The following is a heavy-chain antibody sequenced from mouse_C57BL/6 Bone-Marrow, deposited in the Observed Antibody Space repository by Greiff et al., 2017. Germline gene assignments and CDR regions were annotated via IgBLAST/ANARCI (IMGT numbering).Heavy chain of an antibody. Sequence: VQLQQSGPVLVKPGASVKMSCKASGYTFTDYYMNWVKQSHGKSLEWIGVINPYNGGTSYNQKFKGKATLTVDTSSSTAYMELSSLTSEDSAVYYCARSNYYGSSYYAMDYWGQGTSVTVSS. D-gene: IGHD1-1*01. V-gene: IGHV1-19*01. CDR2: INPYNGGT. CDR3: ARSNYYGSSYYAMDY. J-gene: IGHJ4*01. CDR1: GYTFTDYY.